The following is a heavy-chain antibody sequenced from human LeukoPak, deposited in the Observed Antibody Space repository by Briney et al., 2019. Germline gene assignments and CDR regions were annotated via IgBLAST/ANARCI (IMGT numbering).Heavy chain of an antibody. D-gene: IGHD1-14*01. V-gene: IGHV3-23*01. CDR2: ISGSGGST. CDR1: GFTFSSYA. CDR3: AKDSNGAPHFDY. Sequence: GGSLRLSCAASGFTFSSYAMSWVRQAPGKGLEWVSAISGSGGSTYYAGSVKGRFTISRDNSKNTLYLQMNSLRAEDTAVYYCAKDSNGAPHFDYWGQGTLVTVSS. J-gene: IGHJ4*02.